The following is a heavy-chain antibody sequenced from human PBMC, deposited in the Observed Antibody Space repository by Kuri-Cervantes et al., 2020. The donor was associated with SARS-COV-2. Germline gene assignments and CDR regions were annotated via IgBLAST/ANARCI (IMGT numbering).Heavy chain of an antibody. D-gene: IGHD6-19*01. Sequence: GESLKISCAAPGFTFSGHWIHWVRQAPGKGLVWVSRINPDGSYTNNADYVKGRFTLSRDNAKNMLFLQMNSLRAEDTAVYYCARIWYSSGWYYYYGMDVWGQGTTVTVSS. CDR3: ARIWYSSGWYYYYGMDV. CDR2: INPDGSYT. J-gene: IGHJ6*02. CDR1: GFTFSGHW. V-gene: IGHV3-74*01.